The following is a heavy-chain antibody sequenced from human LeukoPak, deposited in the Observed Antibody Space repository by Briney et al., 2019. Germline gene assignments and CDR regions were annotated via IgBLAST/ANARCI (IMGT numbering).Heavy chain of an antibody. CDR3: ATEGAVNEYGAKRPFDY. CDR1: GFPFSTYP. Sequence: GGSLRLSCAASGFPFSTYPMTWVRQPPGKGLEYVSAISNNGGSTHYVNSVKGRFTISRDNSKNTLYLQMGSLRPEDMGVYFCATEGAVNEYGAKRPFDYWGQGTLVTVSS. V-gene: IGHV3-64*01. D-gene: IGHD4/OR15-4a*01. J-gene: IGHJ4*02. CDR2: ISNNGGST.